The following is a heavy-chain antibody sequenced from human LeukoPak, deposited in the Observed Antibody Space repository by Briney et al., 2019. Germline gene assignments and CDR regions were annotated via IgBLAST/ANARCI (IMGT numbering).Heavy chain of an antibody. CDR1: GGSISSSSYY. D-gene: IGHD6-19*01. CDR2: IYHSGST. V-gene: IGHV4-39*07. Sequence: PSETLSLTCTVSGGSISSSSYYWGWIRQPPGKGLEWIGSIYHSGSTYYNPSLKSRVTISVDTSKNQFSLKLSSVTAADTAVYYCARVPPVGGWPSRWYFDYWGQGTLVTVSS. J-gene: IGHJ4*02. CDR3: ARVPPVGGWPSRWYFDY.